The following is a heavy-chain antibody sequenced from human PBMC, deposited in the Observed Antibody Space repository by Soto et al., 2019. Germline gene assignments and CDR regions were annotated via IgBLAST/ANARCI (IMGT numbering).Heavy chain of an antibody. CDR2: IYYSGST. Sequence: SETLSLTCTVSGGSISSYYWSWIRQPPGKGLEWIGYIYYSGSTNYNPSLKSRVTISVDTSKNQFSLKLSSVTAADTAVYYCASSITMVRGVITPSYGMDVWGQGTTVTVSS. CDR3: ASSITMVRGVITPSYGMDV. D-gene: IGHD3-10*01. CDR1: GGSISSYY. V-gene: IGHV4-59*08. J-gene: IGHJ6*02.